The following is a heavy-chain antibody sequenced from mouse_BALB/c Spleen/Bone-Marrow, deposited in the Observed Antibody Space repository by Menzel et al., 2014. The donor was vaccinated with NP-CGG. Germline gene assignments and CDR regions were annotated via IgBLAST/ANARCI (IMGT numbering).Heavy chain of an antibody. J-gene: IGHJ4*01. CDR3: ARSDGDRAMDY. Sequence: QVQLKQSGPELVKPGASVKISCTASGYAFSTSWMNWVKQRPGQGLEWIGRIYPGDGDTNYNGKFKGKATLTADKSSSTAYMQLSSLTAVDAAVYFCARSDGDRAMDYWGQGTSVTVSS. CDR1: GYAFSTSW. D-gene: IGHD2-13*01. V-gene: IGHV1-82*01. CDR2: IYPGDGDT.